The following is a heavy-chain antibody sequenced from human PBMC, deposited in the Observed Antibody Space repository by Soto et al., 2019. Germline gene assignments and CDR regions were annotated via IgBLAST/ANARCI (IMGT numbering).Heavy chain of an antibody. CDR3: ARAGLYYYILTGYYTPHSSFASDY. CDR2: ISWNSGSI. J-gene: IGHJ4*02. CDR1: GFTFDDYA. D-gene: IGHD3-9*01. Sequence: PGGSLRLSCAASGFTFDDYAMHWVRQAPGKGLEWVSGISWNSGSIGYADSVKGRFTISRDNAKNTLYLQMNSLRAEDTAVYYCARAGLYYYILTGYYTPHSSFASDYWGQGTLVTVSS. V-gene: IGHV3-9*01.